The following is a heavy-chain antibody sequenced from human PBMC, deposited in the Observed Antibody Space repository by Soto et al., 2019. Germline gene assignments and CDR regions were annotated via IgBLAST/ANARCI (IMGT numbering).Heavy chain of an antibody. D-gene: IGHD6-6*01. CDR1: GGSISSGGYY. J-gene: IGHJ6*02. Sequence: QVQLQESGPGLVKPSQTLSLTCTVSGGSISSGGYYWTWIRQHPGKGLEWIGYNYYSGITYYNPTLKSRVTIAQATSKNQFSLKLSSVTAADTAVYYCARGSSIAGLYYGMDVWGQGTTVTVSS. CDR3: ARGSSIAGLYYGMDV. CDR2: NYYSGIT. V-gene: IGHV4-31*03.